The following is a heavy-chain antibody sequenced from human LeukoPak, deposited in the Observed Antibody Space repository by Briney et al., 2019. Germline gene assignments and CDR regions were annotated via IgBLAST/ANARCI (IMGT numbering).Heavy chain of an antibody. CDR1: GGSISSYY. V-gene: IGHV4-59*12. CDR3: ARDPIYGDYWGGAFDI. Sequence: SETLSLTCTVSGGSISSYYWSWIRQPPGKGLEWIGYIYYSGSTNYNPSLKSRVTISVDTSKNQFSLKLSSVTAADTAVYYCARDPIYGDYWGGAFDIWGQGTMVTVSS. J-gene: IGHJ3*02. CDR2: IYYSGST. D-gene: IGHD4-17*01.